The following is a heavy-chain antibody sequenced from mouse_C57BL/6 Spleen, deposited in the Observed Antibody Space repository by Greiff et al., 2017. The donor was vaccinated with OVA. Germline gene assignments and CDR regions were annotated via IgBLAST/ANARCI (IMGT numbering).Heavy chain of an antibody. CDR3: ARLDDYDGGYAMDY. V-gene: IGHV1-55*01. D-gene: IGHD2-4*01. Sequence: VQLQQPGAELVKPGASVKMSCKASGYTFTSYWIPWVKQRPGQGLEWIGDIYPGSGSTNYNEKFKSKATLTVDTSSSTAYMQLSSLTSEDSAVYYCARLDDYDGGYAMDYWGQGTSVTVSS. CDR2: IYPGSGST. CDR1: GYTFTSYW. J-gene: IGHJ4*01.